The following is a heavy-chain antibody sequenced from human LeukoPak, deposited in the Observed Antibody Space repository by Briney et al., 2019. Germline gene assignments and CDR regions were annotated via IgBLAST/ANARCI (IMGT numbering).Heavy chain of an antibody. CDR2: IYYSGST. V-gene: IGHV4-59*12. CDR3: ARDLPPYIAAAGTDAFDI. CDR1: GGSISSYY. Sequence: SETLSLTCTVSGGSISSYYWNWIRQPPGKGLEWIGYIYYSGSTNYNPSLKSRVTISVDTSKNQFSLKLSSVTAADTAVYYCARDLPPYIAAAGTDAFDIWGQGTMVTVSS. J-gene: IGHJ3*02. D-gene: IGHD6-13*01.